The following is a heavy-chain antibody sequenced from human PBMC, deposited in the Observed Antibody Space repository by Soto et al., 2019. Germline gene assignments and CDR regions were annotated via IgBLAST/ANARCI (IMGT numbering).Heavy chain of an antibody. CDR1: GFTFTSSA. V-gene: IGHV1-58*01. CDR2: IVVGSGNT. Sequence: ASVKVSCKASGFTFTSSAVQWVRQARGQRLEWIGWIVVGSGNTNYAQKFQERVTITRDMSTSTAYMELSSLRSEDAAVYYCAADRHYYDSSGYYWYFDLWGRGTLVTVAS. J-gene: IGHJ2*01. CDR3: AADRHYYDSSGYYWYFDL. D-gene: IGHD3-22*01.